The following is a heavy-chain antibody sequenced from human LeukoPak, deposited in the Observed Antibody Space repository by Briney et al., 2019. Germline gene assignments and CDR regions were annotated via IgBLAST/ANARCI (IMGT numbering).Heavy chain of an antibody. D-gene: IGHD1-14*01. CDR2: IKHDGST. CDR3: ARHLLRTSTSFDY. CDR1: GGSVNGYY. Sequence: SETLSLTCAVYGGSVNGYYWSWIRQPPGKALEWIGEIKHDGSTKCNSSLESRVTISIDTSKNQFSLKLSSVTAADTAVYYCARHLLRTSTSFDYWDQGNLVTVSS. J-gene: IGHJ4*02. V-gene: IGHV4-34*01.